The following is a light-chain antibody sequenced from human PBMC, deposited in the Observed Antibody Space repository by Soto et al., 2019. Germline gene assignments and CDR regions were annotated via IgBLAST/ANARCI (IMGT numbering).Light chain of an antibody. Sequence: QSALAQPASVSGSPGQSITVSCTGTSSDVGTYNYVSWYQQHPGKAPKLIIYEVSHRPSGVSDRFSGSKSGNTASLTISGLQPEDEAAYYCSSFTGSTLVFGGGTKLTVL. V-gene: IGLV2-14*01. J-gene: IGLJ3*02. CDR3: SSFTGSTLV. CDR1: SSDVGTYNY. CDR2: EVS.